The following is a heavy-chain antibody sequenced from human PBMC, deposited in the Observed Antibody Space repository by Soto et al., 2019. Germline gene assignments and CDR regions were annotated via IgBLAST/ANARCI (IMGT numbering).Heavy chain of an antibody. V-gene: IGHV4-34*01. J-gene: IGHJ4*02. CDR3: GRRTGGIVVVVAATYYFDY. CDR1: GGSFSGYY. Sequence: QVQLQQWGAGLLKPSETLSLTCAVYGGSFSGYYWSWIRQPPGKGLEWIGEINHSGSTNYNPSLKSRVTISVDTSKNQFSLKLSSVTAADTAVYYCGRRTGGIVVVVAATYYFDYWGQGTLVTVSS. D-gene: IGHD2-15*01. CDR2: INHSGST.